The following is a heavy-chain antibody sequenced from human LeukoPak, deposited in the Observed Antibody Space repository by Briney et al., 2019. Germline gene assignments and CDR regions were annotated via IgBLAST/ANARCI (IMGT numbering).Heavy chain of an antibody. V-gene: IGHV1-8*03. CDR3: AREVREGFYYYYYMDV. CDR1: GYTFTSYD. D-gene: IGHD3-10*01. CDR2: MNPNSGNT. J-gene: IGHJ6*03. Sequence: APVKVSCKASGYTFTSYDTNWVRQATGQGLEWMGWMNPNSGNTGYAQKFQGRVTITRNTSISTAYMELSSLRSEDTAVYYCAREVREGFYYYYYMDVWGKGTTVTVSS.